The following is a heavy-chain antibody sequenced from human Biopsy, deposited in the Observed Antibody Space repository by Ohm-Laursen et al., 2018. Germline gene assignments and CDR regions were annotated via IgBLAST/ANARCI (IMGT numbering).Heavy chain of an antibody. CDR1: GGSIISYY. CDR3: ARTPRDSFWSGSYKRGLWFDP. D-gene: IGHD3-3*01. CDR2: VYNGGIT. Sequence: TLSLTCSVSGGSIISYYWTWIRQPPGKGLEWIGHVYNGGITNYNPSLKSRVTISKDTSKNQFPLQVNSVTAADTAVYYCARTPRDSFWSGSYKRGLWFDPWGQGTLVIVSS. J-gene: IGHJ5*02. V-gene: IGHV4-59*01.